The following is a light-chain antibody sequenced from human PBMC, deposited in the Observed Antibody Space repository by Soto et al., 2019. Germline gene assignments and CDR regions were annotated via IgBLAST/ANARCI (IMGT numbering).Light chain of an antibody. Sequence: QLVLTQPPSASGTPGQRVTISCSGSSSNIGGNTVNWYQQLPGTAPRLIIYNDSQRPSGVPDRFSASKSGTSASLAISGLRSEDEADYYCASWDASLSLLYVFGTGTQLTVL. CDR2: NDS. J-gene: IGLJ1*01. V-gene: IGLV1-44*01. CDR3: ASWDASLSLLYV. CDR1: SSNIGGNT.